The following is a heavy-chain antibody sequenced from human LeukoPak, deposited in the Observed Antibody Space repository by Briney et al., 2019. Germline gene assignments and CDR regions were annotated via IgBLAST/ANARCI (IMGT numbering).Heavy chain of an antibody. D-gene: IGHD1-26*01. V-gene: IGHV3-23*01. CDR2: MSGAGGIA. Sequence: GGSLRLSCTASGFTFSNYAMSWVRQAPGQGLEWVSSMSGAGGIAHYAESVRGRFTISRDNSRNILYLQMNSLRADDTAIYYCAKLKSALIVVGAWGQGTLVAVSP. J-gene: IGHJ5*02. CDR3: AKLKSALIVVGA. CDR1: GFTFSNYA.